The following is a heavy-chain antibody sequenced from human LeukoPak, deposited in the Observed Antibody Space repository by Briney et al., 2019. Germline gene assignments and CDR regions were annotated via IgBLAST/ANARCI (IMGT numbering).Heavy chain of an antibody. CDR3: ARIVGATIDDY. D-gene: IGHD1-26*01. CDR1: GFTFSSYW. Sequence: PGGSLRLSCAASGFTFSSYWMHWVRQAPGKGLVWVSRINSDGSSTSYADSVKGRFIISRDNAKSTLYLQMNSLRAEDTAVYYCARIVGATIDDYWGQGTLDTVSS. J-gene: IGHJ4*02. CDR2: INSDGSST. V-gene: IGHV3-74*01.